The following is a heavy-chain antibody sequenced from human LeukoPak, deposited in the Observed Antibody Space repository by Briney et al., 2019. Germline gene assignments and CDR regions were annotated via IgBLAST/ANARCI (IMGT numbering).Heavy chain of an antibody. D-gene: IGHD1-26*01. CDR3: AREKQSGGTPFDY. CDR1: GFTFRDYG. CDR2: INTVVVNT. V-gene: IGHV3-23*01. J-gene: IGHJ4*02. Sequence: GGSLRLSCAASGFTFRDYGMSWVRQAPGKGLEWVSSINTVVVNTHYADSVKGRFTISRDNSKDTLYLQIDSLRAEDTAVYYCAREKQSGGTPFDYWGQGSLVTVSS.